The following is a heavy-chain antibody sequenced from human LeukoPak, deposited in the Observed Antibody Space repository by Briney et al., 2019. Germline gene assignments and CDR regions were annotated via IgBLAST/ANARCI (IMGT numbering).Heavy chain of an antibody. CDR2: VYYSGST. D-gene: IGHD3-22*01. J-gene: IGHJ4*02. CDR3: ARGLYYFDSSGFIDF. CDR1: GGSINSYY. Sequence: SETLSLTCTVSGGSINSYYWNWIRRPPGRGLEWIGYVYYSGSTDYNPSLKSRVTISVDTSQNQFSLKLTSVTAADTAVYYCARGLYYFDSSGFIDFWGQGALVTVSS. V-gene: IGHV4-59*01.